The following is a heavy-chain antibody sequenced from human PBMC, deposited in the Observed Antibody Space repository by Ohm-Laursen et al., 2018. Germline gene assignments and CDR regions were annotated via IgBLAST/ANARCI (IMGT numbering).Heavy chain of an antibody. J-gene: IGHJ6*02. CDR3: ARGSLNGLDV. V-gene: IGHV3-21*01. CDR2: ISSSSSYI. Sequence: SLRLSCAASGFTFSSYSMNWVRQAPGKGLEWVSSISSSSSYIYYADSVKGRFTISRDNAKNTLYLQMNSLRAEDTAVYYCARGSLNGLDVWGQGTTVTVSS. D-gene: IGHD3-16*01. CDR1: GFTFSSYS.